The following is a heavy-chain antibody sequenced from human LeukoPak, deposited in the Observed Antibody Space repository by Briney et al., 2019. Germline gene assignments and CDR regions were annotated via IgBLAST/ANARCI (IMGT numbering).Heavy chain of an antibody. CDR3: ARGPAAHFDY. CDR2: IYSGGST. Sequence: GGSLRLSCTASGFAVSGNYMSWVRQAPGKGLEWVSVIYSGGSTYYADSVKGRFTISRDNSKNTVYLQMNSLRAEDTAVYYCARGPAAHFDYWGQGTLVTVSS. V-gene: IGHV3-53*01. D-gene: IGHD2-2*01. CDR1: GFAVSGNY. J-gene: IGHJ4*02.